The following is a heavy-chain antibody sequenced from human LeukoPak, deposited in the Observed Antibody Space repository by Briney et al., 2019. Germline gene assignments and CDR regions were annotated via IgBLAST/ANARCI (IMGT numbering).Heavy chain of an antibody. CDR2: ISGSGRDT. V-gene: IGHV3-23*01. CDR3: PRGGIVVVVAAQPPYFDS. D-gene: IGHD2-15*01. J-gene: IGHJ4*02. Sequence: PGGSLRLSWAASGFTFSSYAMHWVRQAPGKGLEWVSTISGSGRDTDYTDSVKGRFTISRDNSKNTIYLQMNSLRAEDTAVYYCPRGGIVVVVAAQPPYFDSWGQGTLVTVSS. CDR1: GFTFSSYA.